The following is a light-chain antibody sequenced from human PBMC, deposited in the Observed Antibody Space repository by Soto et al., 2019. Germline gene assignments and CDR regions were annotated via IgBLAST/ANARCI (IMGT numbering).Light chain of an antibody. CDR1: QTISTW. V-gene: IGKV1-5*03. J-gene: IGKJ4*01. CDR3: QQYSTYFSLT. CDR2: KST. Sequence: DILMTQSPSTLSASVGDRVTITCRASQTISTWVAWYQHKPGKAPKLLIYKSTSLESGVPSRFSGSGSWTEFTLTINGLQPDDFASYYCQQYSTYFSLTFGGGTKVDIK.